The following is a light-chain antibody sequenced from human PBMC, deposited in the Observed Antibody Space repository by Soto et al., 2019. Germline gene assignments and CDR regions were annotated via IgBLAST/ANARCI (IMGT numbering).Light chain of an antibody. CDR1: ESIGNY. Sequence: EVVLTQSPATLSLSPGERATLSCRASESIGNYLAWYQQKLGQAPKLLIYDASHRAIGIPGRFSGDGSGTDFTLTISSIELEDFAVYYCQWRSDWPPRLTFGVGTKVEIK. CDR3: QWRSDWPPRLT. CDR2: DAS. V-gene: IGKV3-11*01. J-gene: IGKJ4*01.